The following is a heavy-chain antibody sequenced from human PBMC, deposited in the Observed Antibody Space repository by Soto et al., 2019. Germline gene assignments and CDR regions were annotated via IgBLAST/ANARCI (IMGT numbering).Heavy chain of an antibody. V-gene: IGHV4-31*03. D-gene: IGHD3-22*01. Sequence: SETLSLTCTVSGGSISSGGYYWSWIRQHPGRGLEWIGYIYYSGSTYYNPSLKSRVTISVDTSKNQFSLKLSSVTAADTAVYYCARTSYDSSGTAADPWGQGTLVTVSS. CDR3: ARTSYDSSGTAADP. CDR1: GGSISSGGYY. CDR2: IYYSGST. J-gene: IGHJ5*02.